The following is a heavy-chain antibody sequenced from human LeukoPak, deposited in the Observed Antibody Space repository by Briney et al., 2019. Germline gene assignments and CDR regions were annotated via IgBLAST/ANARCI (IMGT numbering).Heavy chain of an antibody. CDR1: GFTFSSYA. CDR2: ISGSGGST. J-gene: IGHJ5*02. V-gene: IGHV3-23*01. Sequence: PGGSLRLSCAASGFTFSSYAMSWVRQAPGKGLEWVSAISGSGGSTYYADSVKGRFTISRDNSKNTLYLQMNSMRADDTAVSYCEKDSVVVTVIRGNFAPWGQGTLVTV. CDR3: EKDSVVVTVIRGNFAP. D-gene: IGHD2-21*02.